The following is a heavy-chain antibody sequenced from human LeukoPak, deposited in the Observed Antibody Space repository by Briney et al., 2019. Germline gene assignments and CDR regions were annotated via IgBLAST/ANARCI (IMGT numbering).Heavy chain of an antibody. CDR3: ARDPVEWELLLDY. V-gene: IGHV3-7*01. J-gene: IGHJ4*02. CDR2: MNIDGSEK. D-gene: IGHD1-26*01. Sequence: GGSLRLSCAASGFTFRSYAMTWVRQAPGKGLEWVANMNIDGSEKYYADSVKGRFSMSRDNARNSVYLQMASLRVEDTAVYYCARDPVEWELLLDYWGQGTLVTVSS. CDR1: GFTFRSYA.